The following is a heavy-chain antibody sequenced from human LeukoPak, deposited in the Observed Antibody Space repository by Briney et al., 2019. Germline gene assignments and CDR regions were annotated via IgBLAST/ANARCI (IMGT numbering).Heavy chain of an antibody. CDR1: GFTFNTCW. Sequence: PGGSLRLSCAASGFTFNTCWMTWVRQAPGKGLEWVANIKEDGGQTNYVDSVKGRFTISRDNAKNSLYLQMNSLRAEDTAVYYCARDRSWGEYFDYWGQGTLVTVSS. CDR2: IKEDGGQT. D-gene: IGHD3-16*01. CDR3: ARDRSWGEYFDY. V-gene: IGHV3-7*01. J-gene: IGHJ4*02.